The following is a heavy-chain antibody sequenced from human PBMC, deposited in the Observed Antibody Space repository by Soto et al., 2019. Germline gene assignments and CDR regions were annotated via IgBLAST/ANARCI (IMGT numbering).Heavy chain of an antibody. V-gene: IGHV3-33*01. J-gene: IGHJ4*02. D-gene: IGHD2-15*01. CDR3: AAWAEGATEVH. CDR1: GFSFSFYG. CDR2: IWYDASKQ. Sequence: GGSLRLSCETSGFSFSFYGMHWVRQAPGKGLEWVAVIWYDASKQFYAASVEGRFTISRDNSKAILYLQMNSLRAEDTAVYYCAAWAEGATEVHWGQGTLVTVSS.